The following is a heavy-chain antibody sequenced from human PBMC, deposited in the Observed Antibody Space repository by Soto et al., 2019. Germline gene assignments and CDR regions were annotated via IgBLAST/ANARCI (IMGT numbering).Heavy chain of an antibody. CDR1: GGSFTGYY. CDR2: INHSGST. CDR3: ARGRFLRGYCSGGSCYSSWFDP. V-gene: IGHV4-34*01. D-gene: IGHD2-15*01. Sequence: SETLSLTCAVYGGSFTGYYWSWIRQPPLKGLEWIGEINHSGSTNYNPSLKSRVTISVDTSKNQFSLKLSSVTAADTAVYYCARGRFLRGYCSGGSCYSSWFDPWGQGTLVTVSS. J-gene: IGHJ5*02.